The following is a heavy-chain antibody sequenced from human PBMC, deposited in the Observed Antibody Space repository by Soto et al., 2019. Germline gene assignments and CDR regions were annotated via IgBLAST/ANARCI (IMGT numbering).Heavy chain of an antibody. J-gene: IGHJ4*02. Sequence: ASVKVSCKTSGGTFNSYLIDWVRQAPGQGLEWMGGIIPAFGGANYAQKFQGRVTITGDTSTSTAYMELSRLRSEDTAVYYCTRDRESEEDYWGQGTLVTVSS. CDR1: GGTFNSYL. CDR3: TRDRESEEDY. V-gene: IGHV1-69*06. CDR2: IIPAFGGA.